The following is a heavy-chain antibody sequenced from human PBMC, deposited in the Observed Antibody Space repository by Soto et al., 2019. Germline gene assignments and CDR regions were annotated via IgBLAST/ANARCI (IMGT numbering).Heavy chain of an antibody. V-gene: IGHV1-46*03. J-gene: IGHJ3*02. D-gene: IGHD2-2*02. CDR2: TNPSGDNT. CDR1: GYTFSSYY. CDR3: ARSPREYRPFDI. Sequence: QVQLVQSGAEVKKPGASVKVSCKASGYTFSSYYMYWVRQAPGQGLEWMGKTNPSGDNTNYAQKFQGRVTMTRDTSTSTVYMELSSLRSDDTAVYYCARSPREYRPFDIWGQGTMVTVSS.